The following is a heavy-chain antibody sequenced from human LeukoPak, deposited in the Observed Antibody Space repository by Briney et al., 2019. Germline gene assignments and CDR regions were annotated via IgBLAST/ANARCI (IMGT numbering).Heavy chain of an antibody. CDR2: ISGSGDTK. Sequence: GSLRLSCGASGFTFSSYEMNWVRQAPGKGLEWLSYISGSGDTKYYADSVKGRFTISRDNAKNSLYLQMNSLTTEDTALYYCAKDRGGYSYAADYWGQGTLVTVSS. CDR3: AKDRGGYSYAADY. D-gene: IGHD5-18*01. CDR1: GFTFSSYE. V-gene: IGHV3-48*03. J-gene: IGHJ4*02.